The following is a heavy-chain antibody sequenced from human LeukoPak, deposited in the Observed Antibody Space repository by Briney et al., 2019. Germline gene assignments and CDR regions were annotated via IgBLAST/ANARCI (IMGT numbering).Heavy chain of an antibody. CDR2: IYPDDSDT. V-gene: IGHV5-51*01. CDR3: AIMNGVIYLYYFDY. J-gene: IGHJ4*02. Sequence: GESLKISCKASGYNFNRAWIGWVRQMPGKGLEGMGIIYPDDSDTRYNPSFQGQVAISVDKSITTAFLQWRSLEASDSAMYYCAIMNGVIYLYYFDYWAQGNLVTVST. CDR1: GYNFNRAW. D-gene: IGHD3-16*01.